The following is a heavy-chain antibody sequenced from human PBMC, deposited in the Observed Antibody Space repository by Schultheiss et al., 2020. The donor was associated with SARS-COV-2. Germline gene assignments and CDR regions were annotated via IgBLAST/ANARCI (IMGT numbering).Heavy chain of an antibody. Sequence: GESLKISCAASGFTFDDYAMHWVRQAPGKGLEWVSAISGSGGSTYYADSVKGRFTISRDNSKNTLYLQMNSLRAEDTAVYYCASGGGIAVAGTLFDYWGQGTLVTVSS. CDR2: ISGSGGST. V-gene: IGHV3-23*01. D-gene: IGHD6-19*01. CDR1: GFTFDDYA. J-gene: IGHJ4*02. CDR3: ASGGGIAVAGTLFDY.